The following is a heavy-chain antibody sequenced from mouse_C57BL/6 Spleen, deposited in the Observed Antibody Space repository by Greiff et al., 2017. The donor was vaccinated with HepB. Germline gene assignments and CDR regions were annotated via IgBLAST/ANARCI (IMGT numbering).Heavy chain of an antibody. CDR1: GYSITSGYY. CDR3: ARYGNYGYFDV. Sequence: EVKLLESGPGLVKPSQSLSLTCSVTGYSITSGYYWNWIRQFPGNKLEWMGYISYDGSNNYNPSLKNRISITRDTSKNQFFLKLNSVTTEDTATYYCARYGNYGYFDVWGTGTTVTVSS. CDR2: ISYDGSN. D-gene: IGHD2-1*01. J-gene: IGHJ1*03. V-gene: IGHV3-6*01.